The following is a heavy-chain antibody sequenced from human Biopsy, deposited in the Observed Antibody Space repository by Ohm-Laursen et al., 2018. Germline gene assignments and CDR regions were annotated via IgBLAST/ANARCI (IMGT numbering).Heavy chain of an antibody. V-gene: IGHV4-59*08. D-gene: IGHD2-15*01. CDR3: ARRGSGGRSFDH. CDR2: ISNSGNT. CDR1: GDSINSSY. J-gene: IGHJ4*02. Sequence: SETLSLTWAVSGDSINSSYWSWIRQAPGKGLEWIGFISNSGNTNYNPSLKSRVTISVDTSKNQFSLNLSSVTAADTAVYYCARRGSGGRSFDHWGQGTLVTVSS.